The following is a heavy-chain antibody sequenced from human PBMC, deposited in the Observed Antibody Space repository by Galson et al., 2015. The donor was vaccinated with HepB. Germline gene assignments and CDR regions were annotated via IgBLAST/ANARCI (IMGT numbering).Heavy chain of an antibody. CDR2: ISSSGGTI. J-gene: IGHJ4*02. CDR1: GFTFSDYY. V-gene: IGHV3-11*01. D-gene: IGHD3-3*01. Sequence: SLRLSCAASGFTFSDYYMSWIRQAPGKGLEWVSYISSSGGTIYYADSVKGRFTISRDNAKNSLYLQMNSLRAEGTAVYYCARDPGDFWSAYPYYFDYWGQGTLVTVSS. CDR3: ARDPGDFWSAYPYYFDY.